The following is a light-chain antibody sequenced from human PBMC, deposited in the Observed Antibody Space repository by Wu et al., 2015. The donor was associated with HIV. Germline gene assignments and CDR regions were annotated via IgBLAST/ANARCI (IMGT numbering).Light chain of an antibody. Sequence: EVVMTQSPVTLSVSLGERATLSCRASQSAGNNLAWYQQRPGQAPRLLIHSASTRATGIPARFSGSGSGTEFTPTISSLQSEDIAVYYCQQYNNWPPWTFGQGTKVE. CDR1: QSAGNN. V-gene: IGKV3-15*01. J-gene: IGKJ1*01. CDR2: SAS. CDR3: QQYNNWPPWT.